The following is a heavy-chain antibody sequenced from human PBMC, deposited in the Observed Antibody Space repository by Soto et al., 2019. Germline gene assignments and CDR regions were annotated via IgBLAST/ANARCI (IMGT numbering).Heavy chain of an antibody. V-gene: IGHV4-39*01. CDR2: IYYSGIT. CDR3: ARHADWNDIDAVDI. D-gene: IGHD1-1*01. CDR1: GGSISSSSYY. Sequence: QLQESGPGLVKPSETLSLTCTVSGGSISSSSYYWGWIRQPPGKGLEWIGSIYYSGITYYNPSLKSRVTISVDTSKNQCSLKVSAVTAADTAVYYWARHADWNDIDAVDIWGQGTMVNVSS. J-gene: IGHJ3*02.